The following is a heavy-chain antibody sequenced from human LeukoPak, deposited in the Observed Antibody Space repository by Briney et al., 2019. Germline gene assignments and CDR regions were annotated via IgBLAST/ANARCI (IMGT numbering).Heavy chain of an antibody. Sequence: ASVKVSCKASGYTFTSYDINWVRQATGQGLEWMGWMNPNSGNTGYVQKFQGRVTMTRNTSISTAYMELSSLRSEDTAVYYCARPMTRRNNWFDPWGQGTLVTVSS. CDR1: GYTFTSYD. J-gene: IGHJ5*02. D-gene: IGHD3-22*01. CDR3: ARPMTRRNNWFDP. CDR2: MNPNSGNT. V-gene: IGHV1-8*01.